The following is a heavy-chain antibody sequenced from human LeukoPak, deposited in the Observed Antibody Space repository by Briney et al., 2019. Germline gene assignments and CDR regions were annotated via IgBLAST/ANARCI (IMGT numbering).Heavy chain of an antibody. Sequence: GGSLRLSCAASGFTFSSYAMSWVRQAPGKGPEWVSAIVGSGGSANYADSVKGRFTISRDNSKNTVYLQMNSLRADDTAVYYCVKAGPGSGTYYGMDVWGQGTTVTVSS. J-gene: IGHJ6*02. CDR2: IVGSGGSA. CDR3: VKAGPGSGTYYGMDV. D-gene: IGHD3-10*01. CDR1: GFTFSSYA. V-gene: IGHV3-23*01.